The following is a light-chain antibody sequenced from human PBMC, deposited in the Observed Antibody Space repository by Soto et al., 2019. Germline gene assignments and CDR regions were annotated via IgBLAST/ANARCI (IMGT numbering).Light chain of an antibody. CDR1: QSISSN. CDR2: AAS. V-gene: IGKV3-15*01. CDR3: QQYNNWPRT. Sequence: EIVMTQSPATLSVSPGERATLSCRASQSISSNLAWYQRKPGQAPRLLIYAASTRATGIPATFSGSGSGTEFTLTLSSLQSEDYAVYYCQQYNNWPRTFGQGTKVEI. J-gene: IGKJ1*01.